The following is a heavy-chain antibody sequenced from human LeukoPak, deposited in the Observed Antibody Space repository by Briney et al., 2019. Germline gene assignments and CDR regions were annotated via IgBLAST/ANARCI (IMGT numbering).Heavy chain of an antibody. CDR1: GFIFSSFG. Sequence: GGSLRLSCAASGFIFSSFGMHWVRQAPGKGLEWVSSISSGSSYIYYADSMKGRFTVSRDNAKNSLYLQMNSLKAEDTAVYFCASHYDIDYWGQGTLVTVSS. V-gene: IGHV3-21*06. J-gene: IGHJ4*02. CDR2: ISSGSSYI. D-gene: IGHD3-9*01. CDR3: ASHYDIDY.